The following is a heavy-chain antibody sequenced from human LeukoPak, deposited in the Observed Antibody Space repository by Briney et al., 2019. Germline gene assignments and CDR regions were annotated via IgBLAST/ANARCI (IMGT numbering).Heavy chain of an antibody. J-gene: IGHJ4*02. V-gene: IGHV3-48*03. Sequence: PGGSLRLSCAASGFTVSSYEMNWVRQAPGKGLDWVSYISTSGSTIYYADSVKGRFTISRDNAKNSLYLQMNSLRAEDTAVYYCATSRGSWPDYFDYWGQGTLVTVSS. CDR3: ATSRGSWPDYFDY. D-gene: IGHD6-13*01. CDR1: GFTVSSYE. CDR2: ISTSGSTI.